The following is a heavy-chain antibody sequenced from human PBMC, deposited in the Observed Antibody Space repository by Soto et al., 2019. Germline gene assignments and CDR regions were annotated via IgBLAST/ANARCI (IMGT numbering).Heavy chain of an antibody. J-gene: IGHJ4*02. CDR1: GFSLSSTRMA. D-gene: IGHD6-19*01. V-gene: IGHV2-5*02. CDR3: AHIVVAGLGYYFDY. Sequence: QITLKESGPALVKPTQTLTLTCTFSGFSLSSTRMAVGWIRQPPGKALEWLALIYWDDDKRYSPFLKSRLTITKDTSKNQVVLTMSNMDPVDTARYYCAHIVVAGLGYYFDYWGQGTLCTVSS. CDR2: IYWDDDK.